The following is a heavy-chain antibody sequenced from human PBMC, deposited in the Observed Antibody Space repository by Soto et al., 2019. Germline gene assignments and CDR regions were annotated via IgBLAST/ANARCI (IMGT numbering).Heavy chain of an antibody. Sequence: SETLSLTCTVSGDSISGYHWNWIRQPPGKGVEWIGYIHNSGSTTYNSSLKSRVTISIDTSKKQSSLKLTSVTAADTAVYYCARDLAAGNCDYWGQGTLVTVSS. D-gene: IGHD6-13*01. J-gene: IGHJ4*02. CDR3: ARDLAAGNCDY. V-gene: IGHV4-59*01. CDR2: IHNSGST. CDR1: GDSISGYH.